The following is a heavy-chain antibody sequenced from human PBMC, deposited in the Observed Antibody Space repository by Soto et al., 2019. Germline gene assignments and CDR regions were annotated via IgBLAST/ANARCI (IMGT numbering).Heavy chain of an antibody. CDR2: INAGNGNT. CDR1: GYTFTNYA. D-gene: IGHD3-10*01. Sequence: ASVKVSCTASGYTFTNYAMQWVRQAPGQRLEWMGWINAGNGNTKYSQKFQGRVTITRDTSASTAYMELSSLTSEDTAIYYCARGIWTMTRGAYYFDDWGQGTLVTVSS. J-gene: IGHJ4*02. V-gene: IGHV1-3*01. CDR3: ARGIWTMTRGAYYFDD.